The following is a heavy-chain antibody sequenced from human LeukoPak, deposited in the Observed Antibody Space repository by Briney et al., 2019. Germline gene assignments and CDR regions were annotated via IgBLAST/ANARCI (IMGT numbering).Heavy chain of an antibody. J-gene: IGHJ3*02. CDR3: ARDRGLYDFWSGYTDAFDI. CDR2: IYYSGST. CDR1: GGSISSYY. D-gene: IGHD3-3*01. Sequence: PSETLSLTCTVSGGSISSYYWSWIRQPPGKGLEWIGYIYYSGSTNYNPSLKSRVTISVDTSKNQFSLKLSSVTAADTAVYYCARDRGLYDFWSGYTDAFDIWGQGTMVTVSS. V-gene: IGHV4-59*01.